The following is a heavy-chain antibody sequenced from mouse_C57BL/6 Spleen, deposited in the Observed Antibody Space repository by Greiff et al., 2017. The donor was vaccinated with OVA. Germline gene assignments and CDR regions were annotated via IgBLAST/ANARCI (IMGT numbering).Heavy chain of an antibody. CDR3: ARPTSFSSDWYFDV. V-gene: IGHV1-81*01. J-gene: IGHJ1*03. D-gene: IGHD3-1*01. CDR1: GYTFTSYG. CDR2: IYPRSGNT. Sequence: QVQLKQSGAELARPGASVKLSCKASGYTFTSYGISWVKQSTGQGLEWIGEIYPRSGNTYYNEKFKGKATLTADKSSSTAYMELRSLTSEDSAVYFCARPTSFSSDWYFDVWGTGTTVTVSS.